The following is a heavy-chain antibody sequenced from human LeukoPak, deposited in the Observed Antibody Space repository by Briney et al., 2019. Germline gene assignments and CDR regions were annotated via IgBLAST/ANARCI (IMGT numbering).Heavy chain of an antibody. CDR2: MNPNSGNT. D-gene: IGHD4-23*01. J-gene: IGHJ5*02. CDR1: GYTFTTYD. CDR3: ARGPNKSDGGNSGSACFDP. Sequence: GASVKVSCRASGYTFTTYDINWVRQATGQGLEWMGWMNPNSGNTGYAQKFQGRVTMTRNTSISTAYMELSSLRSEDTAVYYCARGPNKSDGGNSGSACFDPWGQGPLVTVSS. V-gene: IGHV1-8*01.